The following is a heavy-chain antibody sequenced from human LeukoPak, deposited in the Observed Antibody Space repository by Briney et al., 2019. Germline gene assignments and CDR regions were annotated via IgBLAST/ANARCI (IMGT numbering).Heavy chain of an antibody. V-gene: IGHV3-48*03. CDR1: GFTFSIYE. J-gene: IGHJ3*02. Sequence: GGCLRLSCTTSGFTFSIYEMNWVRQAPGTGLEWVSYISSSGSTIYYADSVKGRFTISRDNAKNSLYLQMNSLRAEDTAVYYCARSPYSESYYGDAFDIWGQGTTVTVSS. CDR2: ISSSGSTI. CDR3: ARSPYSESYYGDAFDI. D-gene: IGHD1-26*01.